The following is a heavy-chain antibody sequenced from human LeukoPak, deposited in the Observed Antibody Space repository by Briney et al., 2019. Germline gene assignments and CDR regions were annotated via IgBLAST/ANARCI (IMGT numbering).Heavy chain of an antibody. CDR1: GFTFSDYY. D-gene: IGHD3-3*01. J-gene: IGHJ4*02. CDR3: AREISPYYDFWSGYYT. V-gene: IGHV3-11*04. Sequence: GGSLRLSCAASGFTFSDYYMSWIRQAPGKGLEWVSYISSSGSTIYYADSVKGRFTISRDNAKNSLYLQMNSLRAEDTAVYYCAREISPYYDFWSGYYTWGQGTLVTVSS. CDR2: ISSSGSTI.